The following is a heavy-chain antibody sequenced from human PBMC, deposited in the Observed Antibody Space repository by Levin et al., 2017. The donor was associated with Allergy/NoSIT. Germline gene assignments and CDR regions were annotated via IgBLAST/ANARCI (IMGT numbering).Heavy chain of an antibody. CDR1: GASISSKNYY. V-gene: IGHV4-39*01. CDR3: ARHVVGKLRPMYYFDY. J-gene: IGHJ4*02. CDR2: IYYSGYS. Sequence: SETLSLTCSVSGASISSKNYYWGWIRQPPGKGLEWIASIYYSGYSYDNPSLKSRVTISVDTSKNEFSLKLSSVTAADTAVYYCARHVVGKLRPMYYFDYWGQGTLVTVSS. D-gene: IGHD3-10*01.